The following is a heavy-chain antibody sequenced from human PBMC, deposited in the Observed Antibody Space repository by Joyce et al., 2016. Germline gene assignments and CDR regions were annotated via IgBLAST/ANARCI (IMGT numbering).Heavy chain of an antibody. D-gene: IGHD2-15*01. V-gene: IGHV1-2*02. J-gene: IGHJ4*02. Sequence: QMRLVQSGAEVKKPGASVKVSCKASGYTFTGYYLHWVRQAPGQGLEWMGWINPHSGGTNSAPEFQGRVTVTRDTSISTAYMELTRLTSDDTAVYYCARSHLDCSGGRCSFDYWGQGTLVTVSS. CDR3: ARSHLDCSGGRCSFDY. CDR1: GYTFTGYY. CDR2: INPHSGGT.